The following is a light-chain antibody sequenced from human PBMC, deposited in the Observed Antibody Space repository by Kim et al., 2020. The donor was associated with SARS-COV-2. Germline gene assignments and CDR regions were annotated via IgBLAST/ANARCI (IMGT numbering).Light chain of an antibody. CDR1: VLAKKF. J-gene: IGLJ2*01. CDR3: YSAADNNLV. Sequence: SYELTQPSSVSVSPGQTARITCSGDVLAKKFARWFQHKPGRAPVLVIYKDSERPSGIPERFSGSSSGTTVTLTISGAQVEDEADYYCYSAADNNLVFGGG. CDR2: KDS. V-gene: IGLV3-27*01.